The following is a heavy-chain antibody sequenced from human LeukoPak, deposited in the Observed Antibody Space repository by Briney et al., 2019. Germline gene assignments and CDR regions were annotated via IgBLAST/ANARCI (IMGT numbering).Heavy chain of an antibody. J-gene: IGHJ3*02. CDR1: GFTFSSYA. Sequence: GGSLRLSCAASGFTFSSYAMSWVRQAPGKGLEWVSAISGSGGSTYYANSVKGRFTISRDNSKNTLYLQMNSLRAEDTALYHCARDLAAAVPGDAFDIWGQGTMVTVSS. CDR3: ARDLAAAVPGDAFDI. CDR2: ISGSGGST. V-gene: IGHV3-23*01. D-gene: IGHD6-13*01.